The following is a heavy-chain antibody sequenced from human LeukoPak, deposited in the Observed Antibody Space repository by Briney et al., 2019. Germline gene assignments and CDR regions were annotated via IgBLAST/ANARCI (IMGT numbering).Heavy chain of an antibody. CDR2: IYHSGST. CDR1: GGSISSSNW. CDR3: ARGIRDGYNSTTIDY. J-gene: IGHJ4*02. Sequence: PSETLSLTCAVSGGSISSSNWWSWVRQPPGKGLEWIGVIYHSGSTNYNPSLKSRVTISVDKSKNQFSLKLSSVTAADTAVYYCARGIRDGYNSTTIDYWGQGTLVTVFS. V-gene: IGHV4-4*02. D-gene: IGHD5-24*01.